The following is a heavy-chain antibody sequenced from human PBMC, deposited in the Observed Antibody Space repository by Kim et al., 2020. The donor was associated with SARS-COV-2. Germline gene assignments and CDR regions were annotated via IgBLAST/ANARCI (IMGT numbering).Heavy chain of an antibody. Sequence: GGSLRLSCAASGFTFSDYYMTWIRQAPGKGLEWVSYISAGGTSTYYADSAKGRFAISRDNAKNSVYLQMDSLRAEDTAVYYCARDDRRYSDRSSYGVHEYWGQGTLVTVSS. CDR3: ARDDRRYSDRSSYGVHEY. CDR2: ISAGGTST. V-gene: IGHV3-11*01. D-gene: IGHD3-22*01. CDR1: GFTFSDYY. J-gene: IGHJ4*02.